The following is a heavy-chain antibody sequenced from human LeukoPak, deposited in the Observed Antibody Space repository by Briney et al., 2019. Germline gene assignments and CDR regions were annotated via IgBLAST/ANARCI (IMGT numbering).Heavy chain of an antibody. J-gene: IGHJ1*01. CDR2: IKSDGKT. D-gene: IGHD3-3*01. CDR3: ARAPSEVGGYYPEYFRH. CDR1: GFTFSRYW. V-gene: IGHV3-74*01. Sequence: GGSLRLSCEASGFTFSRYWMHWVRQAPGKGLVWVSRIKSDGKTNYADSVKGRFTISRDNAKNAVSLQMNSLRADDTGVYYCARAPSEVGGYYPEYFRHWGQGTLVTVSS.